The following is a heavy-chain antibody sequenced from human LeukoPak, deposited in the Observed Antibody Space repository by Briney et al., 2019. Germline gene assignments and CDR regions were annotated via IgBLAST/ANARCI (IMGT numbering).Heavy chain of an antibody. CDR3: ARKSPYDSRS. V-gene: IGHV3-23*01. D-gene: IGHD3-22*01. CDR2: ISGSGGST. CDR1: GFTFSSYA. Sequence: PGESLKISCAASGFTFSSYAMSWVRQAPGKGLEWVSAISGSGGSTYYADSVKGRFTISRDNSKNTLYLQMNSLRAEDTAVYYCARKSPYDSRSWGQGTLVTVSS. J-gene: IGHJ4*02.